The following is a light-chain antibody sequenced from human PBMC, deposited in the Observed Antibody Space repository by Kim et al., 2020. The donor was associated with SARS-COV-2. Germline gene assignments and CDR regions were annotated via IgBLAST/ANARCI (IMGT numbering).Light chain of an antibody. V-gene: IGLV3-21*04. J-gene: IGLJ2*01. Sequence: APGKTARITCGGNNIGSQSVHCYQQKPGQAPVLVIYYDSDRPSGIPERFSGSNSGNTATLTISRFEAGDEADYYCQVWDSSSDHVVFGGGTQLTVL. CDR2: YDS. CDR3: QVWDSSSDHVV. CDR1: NIGSQS.